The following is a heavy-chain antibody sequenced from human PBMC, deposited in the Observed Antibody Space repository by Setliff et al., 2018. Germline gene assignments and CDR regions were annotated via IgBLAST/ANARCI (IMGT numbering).Heavy chain of an antibody. Sequence: ETLSLTCAVYGGSFSGYYWSWIRQPPGKGLEWLGEINHSGSTNCNPSLKSRVTMSVDTSKNQFSLKLSSVTAADTALYYCARQSVRGLADNNWFDPWGQGILVTVSS. V-gene: IGHV4-34*01. CDR2: INHSGST. J-gene: IGHJ5*02. CDR3: ARQSVRGLADNNWFDP. CDR1: GGSFSGYY. D-gene: IGHD2-15*01.